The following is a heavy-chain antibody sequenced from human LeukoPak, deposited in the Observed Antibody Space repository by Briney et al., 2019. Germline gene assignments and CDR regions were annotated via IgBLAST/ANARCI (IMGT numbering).Heavy chain of an antibody. CDR3: ARGVSGSYYYYYMDV. Sequence: ASVKVSCKASGYTFTGYYMHWMRQAPGQGLEWMGWINPNSGGTNYAQKFQGGVTMTRDTSTSTAYMELSRLRSDDTAVYYCARGVSGSYYYYYMDVWGKGTTVTVSS. CDR2: INPNSGGT. V-gene: IGHV1-2*02. D-gene: IGHD1-26*01. J-gene: IGHJ6*03. CDR1: GYTFTGYY.